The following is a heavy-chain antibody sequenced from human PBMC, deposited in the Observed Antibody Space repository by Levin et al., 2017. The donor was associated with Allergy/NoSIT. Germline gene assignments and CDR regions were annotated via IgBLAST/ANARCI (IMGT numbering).Heavy chain of an antibody. V-gene: IGHV1-69*06. CDR1: GGTFSSYA. CDR3: ASPRYNWNFSGMDV. J-gene: IGHJ6*02. Sequence: SVKVSCKASGGTFSSYAISWVRQAPGQGLEWMGGIIPIFGTANYAQKFQGRVTITADKSTSTAYMELSSLRSEDTAVDYCASPRYNWNFSGMDVWGQGTTVTVS. D-gene: IGHD1-7*01. CDR2: IIPIFGTA.